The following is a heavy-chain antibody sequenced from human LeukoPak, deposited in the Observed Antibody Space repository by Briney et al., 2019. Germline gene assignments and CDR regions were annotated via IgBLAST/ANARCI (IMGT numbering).Heavy chain of an antibody. CDR3: AREEGGKLGIDYYFDY. CDR1: GFTFSSYG. D-gene: IGHD7-27*01. CDR2: ISYDGSNK. Sequence: PGGSLRLSCAASGFTFSSYGMHWVRQAPGKGLEWVAVISYDGSNKYYADSVKGRFTISRDNSKNTLYLQMSSLRAEDTAVYYCAREEGGKLGIDYYFDYWGQGILVTVSS. J-gene: IGHJ4*02. V-gene: IGHV3-30*03.